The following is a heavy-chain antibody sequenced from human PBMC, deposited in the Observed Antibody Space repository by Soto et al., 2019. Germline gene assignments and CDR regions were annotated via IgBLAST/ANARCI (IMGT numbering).Heavy chain of an antibody. D-gene: IGHD6-19*01. CDR1: GGSISSGGYY. CDR3: ARDRTSGWYTNYFDY. J-gene: IGHJ4*02. CDR2: IYYSGST. Sequence: QVQLQESGPGLVKPSQTLSLTCTVSGGSISSGGYYWSWIRQHPGKGLEWIGYIYYSGSTYYNPSLKSRVTISVDTSKNQFSLKLSSVTAADTAVYYCARDRTSGWYTNYFDYWGQGTLVTVSS. V-gene: IGHV4-31*03.